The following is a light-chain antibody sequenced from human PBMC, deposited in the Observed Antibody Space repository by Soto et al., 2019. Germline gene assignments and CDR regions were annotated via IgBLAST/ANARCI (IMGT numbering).Light chain of an antibody. CDR1: SGHSSYA. V-gene: IGLV4-69*01. CDR3: QTWGTGPFV. Sequence: QLVLTQSPSASASLGASVKLTCTLSSGHSSYAIAWHQQQPEKGPRYLMKLNNDGSHSKGDGIPDRFSGSSSGAERYLTISSLQSEDEADYYCQTWGTGPFVFGTGTQLTVL. J-gene: IGLJ1*01. CDR2: LNNDGSH.